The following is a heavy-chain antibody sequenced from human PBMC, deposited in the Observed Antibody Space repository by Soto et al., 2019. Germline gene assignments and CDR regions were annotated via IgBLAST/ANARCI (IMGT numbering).Heavy chain of an antibody. CDR3: PIDLSSTSCSGCFDY. CDR2: ISYDGSNK. D-gene: IGHD2-2*01. Sequence: QVQLVESGGGVVQPGRSLRLSCAASGFTFSSYAMHWVRQAPGKGLEWVAVISYDGSNKYYADSVKGRFTISRDNSKNTRYLPMTRLRAEDTAVYYGPIDLSSTSCSGCFDYWGRGPLVTVSS. J-gene: IGHJ4*02. V-gene: IGHV3-30-3*01. CDR1: GFTFSSYA.